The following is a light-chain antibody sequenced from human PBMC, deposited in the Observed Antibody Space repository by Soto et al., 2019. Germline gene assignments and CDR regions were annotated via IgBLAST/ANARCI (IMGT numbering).Light chain of an antibody. CDR3: QQRSNWPPT. V-gene: IGKV3-11*01. CDR1: QSLSRS. CDR2: DAS. Sequence: EIVLTQSPGTLSLSPGERATLSCRASQSLSRSLAWYQQKPGQAPRLLIYDASNRASGIPARFSGSGSGTDFTLTISSLEPEDFAVYYCQQRSNWPPTFGGGTKVDI. J-gene: IGKJ4*01.